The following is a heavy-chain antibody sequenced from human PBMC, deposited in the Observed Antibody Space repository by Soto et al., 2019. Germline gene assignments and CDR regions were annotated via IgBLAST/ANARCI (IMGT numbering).Heavy chain of an antibody. CDR3: ARADYSVQYAFDI. D-gene: IGHD1-1*01. CDR1: GFTVSSNY. V-gene: IGHV3-66*01. CDR2: IYSGGST. J-gene: IGHJ3*02. Sequence: GGSLRLSCAASGFTVSSNYMSWVRQAPGKGLEWVSVIYSGGSTYYADSVKGRFTISRDNSKNTLYLQMNSLRAEDTAVYYCARADYSVQYAFDIWGQGTMVTVSS.